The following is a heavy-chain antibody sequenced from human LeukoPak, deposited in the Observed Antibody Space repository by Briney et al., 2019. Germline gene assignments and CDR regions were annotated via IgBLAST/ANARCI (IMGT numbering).Heavy chain of an antibody. V-gene: IGHV1-18*01. Sequence: ASVTVSCTASGYTFTSYGISWVRQAPGQGLEWMGWISAYNSNTNYAQKLQGRVTMTTDTSTSTAYMELRSLRSDDTAVYYCARDPRIQSGWFDPWGQGTLVTVSS. CDR3: ARDPRIQSGWFDP. CDR2: ISAYNSNT. J-gene: IGHJ5*02. CDR1: GYTFTSYG.